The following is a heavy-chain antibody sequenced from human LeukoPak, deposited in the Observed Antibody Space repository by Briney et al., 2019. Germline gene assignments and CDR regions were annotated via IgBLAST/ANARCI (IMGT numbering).Heavy chain of an antibody. V-gene: IGHV4-38-2*02. CDR3: ASTIH. J-gene: IGHJ4*02. CDR2: IYGSGST. Sequence: SETLSLTCTVSGYSISSGYYWGWIRQPPGEGLGWMGIIYGSGSTDYNPSIKSGVTISVDTSKNQFSLKLSSVTAADTAVYYCASTIHWGQGTLVTVSS. CDR1: GYSISSGYY. D-gene: IGHD5-24*01.